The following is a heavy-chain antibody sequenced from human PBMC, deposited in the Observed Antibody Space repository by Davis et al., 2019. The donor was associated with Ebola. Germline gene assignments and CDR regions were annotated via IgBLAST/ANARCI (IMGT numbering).Heavy chain of an antibody. Sequence: PGGSLRLSCAASGFTFSSYGMHWVRQAPGKGLEWVAVISYDGSNKYYADSVKGRFTISRDNSKNTLYLQMNSLRSEDTAVYYCARGSYSGYGFDAFDIWGQGTMVTVSS. D-gene: IGHD5-12*01. CDR2: ISYDGSNK. CDR1: GFTFSSYG. CDR3: ARGSYSGYGFDAFDI. V-gene: IGHV3-30*03. J-gene: IGHJ3*02.